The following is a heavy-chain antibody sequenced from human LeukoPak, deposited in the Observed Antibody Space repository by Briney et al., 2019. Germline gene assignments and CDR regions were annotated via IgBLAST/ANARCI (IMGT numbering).Heavy chain of an antibody. CDR3: AKDLNWDEYGMDV. V-gene: IGHV3-23*01. CDR2: ISGSGDSI. J-gene: IGHJ6*02. CDR1: GFTFNNYA. Sequence: GGSLRLSCAASGFTFNNYAMSWVRQAPGKGLEWVSDISGSGDSIYYADSVKGRFTISRDNSKNTLYLQMNSLRAEDTAVYYCAKDLNWDEYGMDVWGQGTTVTVSS. D-gene: IGHD1-20*01.